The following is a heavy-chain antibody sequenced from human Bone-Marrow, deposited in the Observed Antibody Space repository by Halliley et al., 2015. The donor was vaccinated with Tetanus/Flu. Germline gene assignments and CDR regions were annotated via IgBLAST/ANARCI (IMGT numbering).Heavy chain of an antibody. CDR3: AKLKGMGGYQHYSMDV. CDR1: GLTFGSFA. Sequence: LSLTCTASGLTFGSFAMSWVRQGPGKGLEWVSAITGSGGSTLYAGSVKGRLTISRDNSKNTLFLQMNSLRAEDTAVYYCAKLKGMGGYQHYSMDVWGQGTTVSVSS. J-gene: IGHJ6*02. CDR2: ITGSGGST. V-gene: IGHV3-23*01. D-gene: IGHD1-26*01.